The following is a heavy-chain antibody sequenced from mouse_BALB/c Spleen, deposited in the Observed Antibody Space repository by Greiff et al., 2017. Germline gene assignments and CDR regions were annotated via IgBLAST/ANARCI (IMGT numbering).Heavy chain of an antibody. D-gene: IGHD1-2*01. CDR2: ISNGGGST. CDR1: GFTFSSYT. V-gene: IGHV5-12-2*01. J-gene: IGHJ4*01. CDR3: ARHGGFHYYGYDAMDY. Sequence: EVQVVESGGGLVQPGGSLKLSCAASGFTFSSYTMSWVRQTPEKRLERVAYISNGGGSTYYPDTVKGRFTISRDNAKNTLYLQMSSLKSEDTAMYYCARHGGFHYYGYDAMDYWGQGTSVTVSS.